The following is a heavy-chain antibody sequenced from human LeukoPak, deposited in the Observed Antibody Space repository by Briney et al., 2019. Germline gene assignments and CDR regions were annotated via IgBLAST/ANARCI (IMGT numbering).Heavy chain of an antibody. CDR1: GFTFGDYA. D-gene: IGHD3-22*01. J-gene: IGHJ4*02. CDR3: TRASALAPSGGYLPPDHFDY. V-gene: IGHV3-49*04. CDR2: IRSKPYGGTT. Sequence: GGSLRLSCTASGFTFGDYAMSWVRQAPGKGLEWVGFIRSKPYGGTTEYAASVKGRFTISRDDSKSIAYLQVNSLKTEDTAVYYCTRASALAPSGGYLPPDHFDYWGQGTLVTVSS.